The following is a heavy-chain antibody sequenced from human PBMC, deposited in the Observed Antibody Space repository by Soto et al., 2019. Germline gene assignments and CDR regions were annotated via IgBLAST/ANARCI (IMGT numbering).Heavy chain of an antibody. V-gene: IGHV4-34*01. J-gene: IGHJ4*02. CDR2: INHSGST. CDR1: GGSFSGYY. CDR3: ARGKIPYYFDY. D-gene: IGHD2-2*02. Sequence: QVQLQQWGAGLLKPSETLSLTCAVYGGSFSGYYWSWIRQPPGKGLEWIGEINHSGSTNYNPSLKSRVTISVDTSKNQFSLKPSSVTAADTAVYYCARGKIPYYFDYWGQGTLVTVSS.